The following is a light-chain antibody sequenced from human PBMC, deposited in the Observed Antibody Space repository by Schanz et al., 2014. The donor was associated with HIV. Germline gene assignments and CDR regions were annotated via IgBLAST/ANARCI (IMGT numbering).Light chain of an antibody. CDR2: RDN. CDR3: QSYDSSLRASV. V-gene: IGLV1-47*01. CDR1: SSDIGNNF. Sequence: QSVLTQPPSASGTPGQRVSISCSGGSSDIGNNFVSWYQQVPGTAPKLLIYRDNQRPSGVPDRFSGSKSGTSASLAITGLQAEDEADYYCQSYDSSLRASVFGGGTKLTVL. J-gene: IGLJ2*01.